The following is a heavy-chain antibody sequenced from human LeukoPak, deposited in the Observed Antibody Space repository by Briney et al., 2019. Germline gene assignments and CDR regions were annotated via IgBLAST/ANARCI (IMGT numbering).Heavy chain of an antibody. CDR1: GFTFSSYA. CDR2: ISGSGDST. V-gene: IGHV3-23*01. CDR3: AKRAVAGTGRGFDI. D-gene: IGHD6-19*01. J-gene: IGHJ3*02. Sequence: GGSLRLSCAASGFTFSSYAMNWVRQAPGKGLEWVSRISGSGDSTDYADSVKGRFTISRDNSKNTLYLQINSLRADDTAVYYCAKRAVAGTGRGFDIWGQGTLVTVSS.